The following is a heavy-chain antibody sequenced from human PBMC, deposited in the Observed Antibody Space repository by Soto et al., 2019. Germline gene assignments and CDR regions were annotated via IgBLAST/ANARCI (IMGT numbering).Heavy chain of an antibody. CDR3: ARAYGYFDS. J-gene: IGHJ4*02. Sequence: GGSLRLSCAASGFTFSSYAMSWVRQAPGKGLEWVSAISSSGGSTYYTDSVKGRFTMTTDTSTSTAYMELRSLTSDDTAVYYCARAYGYFDSWGQGTLVTVSS. D-gene: IGHD3-10*01. V-gene: IGHV3-23*01. CDR2: ISSSGGST. CDR1: GFTFSSYA.